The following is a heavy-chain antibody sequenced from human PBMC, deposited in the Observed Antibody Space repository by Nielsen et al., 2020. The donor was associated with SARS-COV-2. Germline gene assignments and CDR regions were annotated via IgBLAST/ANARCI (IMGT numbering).Heavy chain of an antibody. Sequence: GESLKISCAASGFTFSSYGMHWVRQAPGKGLEWVAVISYDGSNKYYADSVKGRFTISRDNSKNTLYLQMNSLRAEDTAVYYCAKEGDYGDYDLDYWGQGTLVTVSS. D-gene: IGHD4-17*01. CDR3: AKEGDYGDYDLDY. J-gene: IGHJ4*02. CDR1: GFTFSSYG. CDR2: ISYDGSNK. V-gene: IGHV3-30*18.